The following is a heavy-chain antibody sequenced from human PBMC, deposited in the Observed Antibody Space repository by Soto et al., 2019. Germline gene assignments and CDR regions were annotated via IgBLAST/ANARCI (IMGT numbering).Heavy chain of an antibody. CDR2: ISGTGGST. CDR1: GFTFSNYA. D-gene: IGHD1-7*01. V-gene: IGHV3-23*01. J-gene: IGHJ4*02. Sequence: PVGSARLSCAASGFTFSNYAMSWVRQAPGKGLEWVSAISGTGGSTYYADSVKGRFTISRDNSKNTRYRQRNSLRADDTAVYYCAKDACPTGSSWEHFNYSGKVSLVTVSS. CDR3: AKDACPTGSSWEHFNY.